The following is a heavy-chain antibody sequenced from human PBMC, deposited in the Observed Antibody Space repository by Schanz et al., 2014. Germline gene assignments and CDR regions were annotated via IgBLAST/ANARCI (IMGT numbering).Heavy chain of an antibody. CDR2: INAHTGNT. J-gene: IGHJ3*02. CDR3: ARVHIATYHYNSPGAFDI. Sequence: QLMQSGSEVRKPGASVKVSCKASGYIFGSHGMTWVRQAPGHGLEWMGWINAHTGNTQYAQKFQGRVNMTRDTVTTTVHLELTRLRTDDTAIYYCARVHIATYHYNSPGAFDIWGQGTRVTVSS. V-gene: IGHV1-18*01. CDR1: GYIFGSHG. D-gene: IGHD3-10*01.